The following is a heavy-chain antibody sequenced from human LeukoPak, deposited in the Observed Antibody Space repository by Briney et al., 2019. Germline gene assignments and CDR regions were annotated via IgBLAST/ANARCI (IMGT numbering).Heavy chain of an antibody. Sequence: SETLSLTCTVSGGSISSSSYYWGWLRQPPGKGLEWIGSIYYSGSTYYNPSLKSRVTISVDTSKNQFSLKLSSVTAADTAVYYCARRPSGSYNAFDIWGQGTMVTVSS. CDR3: ARRPSGSYNAFDI. CDR2: IYYSGST. CDR1: GGSISSSSYY. D-gene: IGHD1-26*01. V-gene: IGHV4-39*07. J-gene: IGHJ3*02.